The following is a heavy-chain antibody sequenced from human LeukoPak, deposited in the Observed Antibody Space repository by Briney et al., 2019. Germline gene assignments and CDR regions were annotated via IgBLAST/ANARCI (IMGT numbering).Heavy chain of an antibody. J-gene: IGHJ4*02. D-gene: IGHD5-12*01. CDR3: ARGGYSGYDYVDY. CDR1: GFTFSSYA. Sequence: GRSLRLSCAVSGFTFSSYAMHWVRQAPGKGLEWVAVIYYDGSNKYYADSVKGRFTISRDNSKNTLYLQMNSLRVEDTAVYYCARGGYSGYDYVDYWGQGTLVTVSS. CDR2: IYYDGSNK. V-gene: IGHV3-30-3*01.